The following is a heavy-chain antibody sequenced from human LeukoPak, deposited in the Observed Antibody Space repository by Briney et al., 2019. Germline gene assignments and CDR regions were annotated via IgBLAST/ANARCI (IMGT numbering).Heavy chain of an antibody. D-gene: IGHD1-26*01. J-gene: IGHJ4*02. Sequence: PGGSLRLSCAASGFTFSSYGMHWVRRAPGKGLEWVAVISYDGSNKYYADSVKGRFTISRDNSKNTLYLQMNSLRAEDTAVYYCAKAPYSGSDSDVDYWGQGTLVTVSS. V-gene: IGHV3-30*18. CDR3: AKAPYSGSDSDVDY. CDR2: ISYDGSNK. CDR1: GFTFSSYG.